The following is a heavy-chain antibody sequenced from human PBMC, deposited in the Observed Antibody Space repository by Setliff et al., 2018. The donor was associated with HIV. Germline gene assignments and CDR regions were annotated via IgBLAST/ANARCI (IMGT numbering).Heavy chain of an antibody. D-gene: IGHD6-6*01. CDR3: ASEAWTSYRSSSGYYYYYMGV. Sequence: SETLSLTCRVSGGSIRDYYWNWIRQPAGKGLEWIGRIYSDGSTNYNPSLKGRVTMSVDTSKNRFSLKLSSVTAADTAVYYCASEAWTSYRSSSGYYYYYMGVWGRGTTVTVS. CDR2: IYSDGST. V-gene: IGHV4-4*07. CDR1: GGSIRDYY. J-gene: IGHJ6*03.